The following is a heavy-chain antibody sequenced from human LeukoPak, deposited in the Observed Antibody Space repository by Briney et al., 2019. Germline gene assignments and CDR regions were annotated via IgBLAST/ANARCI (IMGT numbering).Heavy chain of an antibody. J-gene: IGHJ4*02. D-gene: IGHD7-27*01. V-gene: IGHV3-23*01. CDR1: GVTFSSYT. CDR2: ITTGGPNT. CDR3: AKDGGLWVSAHWGDS. Sequence: PGGSLRLSCTASGVTFSSYTMSWVRQAPGKGLKWVSTITTGGPNTYYADSVKGRFTVSRDDSKNTLYLQMNSLRAEDTAVYYCAKDGGLWVSAHWGDSWGRGTLVTVSS.